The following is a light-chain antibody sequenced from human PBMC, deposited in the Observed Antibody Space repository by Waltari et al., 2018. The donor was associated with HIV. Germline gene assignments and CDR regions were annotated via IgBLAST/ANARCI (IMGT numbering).Light chain of an antibody. J-gene: IGLJ3*02. Sequence: QSVLTQPPSASGTPGQRVTISCSGSRSNIRSNTVSWYQQLPVTPPKLLIYSNDHRPSGVPDRFSGSKSGTSASLAISGLQSEDEADYYCAAWDDSLNGWVFGGGTKLTVL. CDR3: AAWDDSLNGWV. V-gene: IGLV1-44*01. CDR1: RSNIRSNT. CDR2: SND.